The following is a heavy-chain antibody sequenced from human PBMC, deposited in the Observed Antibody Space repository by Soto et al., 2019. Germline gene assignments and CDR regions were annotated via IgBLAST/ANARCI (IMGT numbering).Heavy chain of an antibody. J-gene: IGHJ6*02. Sequence: PGGSLRLSCAASGFTFSSYSMNWVRQAPGKGLEWVSSISSSSSYIYYADSVKGRFTISRDNAKNSLYLQMNSLRAEDTAVYYCARDRMVGSSGWPYYYYGMDVWGQGTTVT. CDR3: ARDRMVGSSGWPYYYYGMDV. V-gene: IGHV3-21*01. CDR1: GFTFSSYS. CDR2: ISSSSSYI. D-gene: IGHD6-19*01.